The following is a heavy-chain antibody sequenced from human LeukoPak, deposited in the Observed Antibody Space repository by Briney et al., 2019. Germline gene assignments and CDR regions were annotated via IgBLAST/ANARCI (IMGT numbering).Heavy chain of an antibody. V-gene: IGHV7-4-1*02. Sequence: ASVKVSCKASGYTFTSYAMNWVRQAPGQGLEWMGWINTNTGNPTYAQDFTGRFVFSLDTSVSTAYLQISSLKAEDTAVYYCARVAIPFYYYGSGRTAFDIWGQGTMVTVSS. D-gene: IGHD3-10*01. CDR1: GYTFTSYA. CDR3: ARVAIPFYYYGSGRTAFDI. CDR2: INTNTGNP. J-gene: IGHJ3*02.